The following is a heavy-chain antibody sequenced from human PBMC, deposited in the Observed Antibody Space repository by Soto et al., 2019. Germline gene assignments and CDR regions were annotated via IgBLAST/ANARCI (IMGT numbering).Heavy chain of an antibody. CDR3: ARIAAAYNWFDP. J-gene: IGHJ5*02. CDR1: GGTFSSYT. V-gene: IGHV1-69*02. CDR2: IIPILGIA. Sequence: SVKVSCKASGGTFSSYTISWVRQAPGQWLEWMGRIIPILGIANYAQKFQGRVTITADKSTSTAYMELSSLRSEDTAVHYCARIAAAYNWFDPWGQGTLVTVSS. D-gene: IGHD6-13*01.